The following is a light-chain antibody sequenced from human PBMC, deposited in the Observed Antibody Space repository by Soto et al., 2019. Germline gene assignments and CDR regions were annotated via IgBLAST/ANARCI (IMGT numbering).Light chain of an antibody. CDR2: AAS. CDR1: QSISSY. J-gene: IGKJ4*01. Sequence: DIQMTQSTSSLSASVADRVTITCRASQSISSYLNWYQQKPGKAPKLLIYAASSLQSGVPSRFSGSGSGTDFTLTISSLQPEDFATYYCQQSYSTPLTFGGGTKVDIK. V-gene: IGKV1-39*01. CDR3: QQSYSTPLT.